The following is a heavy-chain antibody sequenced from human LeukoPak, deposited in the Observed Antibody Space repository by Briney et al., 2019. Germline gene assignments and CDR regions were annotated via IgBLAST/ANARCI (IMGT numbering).Heavy chain of an antibody. CDR2: ISYDGSNK. CDR1: GFTFSSYA. J-gene: IGHJ3*02. V-gene: IGHV3-30-3*01. Sequence: PGGSLRLSCAASGFTFSSYAMPWVRQAPGKGLEWVAVISYDGSNKYYADSVKGRFTISRDNSKNTLYLQMNSPRAEDTAVYYCAREYYYDSSDDAFDIWGQGTMVTVSS. CDR3: AREYYYDSSDDAFDI. D-gene: IGHD3-22*01.